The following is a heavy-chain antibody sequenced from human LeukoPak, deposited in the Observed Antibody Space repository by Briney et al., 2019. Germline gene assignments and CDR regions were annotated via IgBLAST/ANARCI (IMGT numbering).Heavy chain of an antibody. CDR3: TTDNYDSSGYYSPTSSYYYYYMDV. J-gene: IGHJ6*03. V-gene: IGHV3-15*01. Sequence: GGSLRLSCAACGFTFSNAWMSWVRQAPGKGLEWVGRIKSKTDGGTTDYAAPVKGRFTISRDDSKNTLYLQMNSLKTEDTAVYYCTTDNYDSSGYYSPTSSYYYYYMDVWGKGTTVTVSS. CDR1: GFTFSNAW. D-gene: IGHD3-22*01. CDR2: IKSKTDGGTT.